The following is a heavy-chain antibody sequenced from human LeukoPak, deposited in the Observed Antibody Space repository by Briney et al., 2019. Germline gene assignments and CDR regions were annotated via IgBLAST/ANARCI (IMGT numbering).Heavy chain of an antibody. J-gene: IGHJ4*02. CDR3: ARSSSEKYYFES. Sequence: SETLSLTCTVSGDSISRGRYFWSWVRQPAGKELEWIGRIYASGKTDHNPYTPSLKSRVAMSLDTSKNQVSLYLTSVTAADTAMYFCARSSSEKYYFESWGQGTLVTVSS. V-gene: IGHV4-61*02. CDR1: GDSISRGRYF. CDR2: IYASGKT. D-gene: IGHD1-26*01.